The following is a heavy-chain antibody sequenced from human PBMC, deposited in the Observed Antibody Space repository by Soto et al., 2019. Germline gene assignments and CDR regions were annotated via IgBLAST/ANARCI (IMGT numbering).Heavy chain of an antibody. CDR1: GGNFNSYA. V-gene: IGHV1-69*01. CDR3: ARHYCDSLDCSLDY. J-gene: IGHJ4*02. D-gene: IGHD2-21*01. CDR2: FTPISVTP. Sequence: VQLVQSGTEVKQPGSSVRVSCRASGGNFNSYAFSWVRQTPGQGLEWMGGFTPISVTPKYAKKFKDRVTITADEASATSYMGLSSLNSDASAMYFCARHYCDSLDCSLDYWGQGTRVNVSS.